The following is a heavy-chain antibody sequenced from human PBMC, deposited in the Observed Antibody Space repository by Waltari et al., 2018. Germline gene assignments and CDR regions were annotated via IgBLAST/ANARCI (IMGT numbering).Heavy chain of an antibody. Sequence: QVQLQESGPGLVKPSQTLSLTCTVSGGSISSGGYYWSCIRQHPGKGLEWIGYIYYSGSTYYNPSLKSRVTISVDTSKNQFSLKLSSVTAADTAVYYCAVDGGVDDSSGYTRDYWGQGTLVTVSS. CDR2: IYYSGST. D-gene: IGHD3-22*01. CDR1: GGSISSGGYY. J-gene: IGHJ4*02. CDR3: AVDGGVDDSSGYTRDY. V-gene: IGHV4-31*03.